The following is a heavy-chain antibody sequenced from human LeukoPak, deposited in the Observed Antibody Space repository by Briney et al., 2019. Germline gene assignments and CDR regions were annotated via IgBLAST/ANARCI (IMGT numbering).Heavy chain of an antibody. V-gene: IGHV3-23*01. CDR1: GFTFSSYA. CDR3: ARRGYSYGYGFDY. CDR2: ISESGSRT. J-gene: IGHJ4*02. Sequence: GGSLRLSCAASGFTFSSYAMNWVRQAPGRGLEWVSAISESGSRTYYADTVKGRFTISRDNSKNTLYLQINSLRAEDTAVYYCARRGYSYGYGFDYWGQGTLVTVSS. D-gene: IGHD5-18*01.